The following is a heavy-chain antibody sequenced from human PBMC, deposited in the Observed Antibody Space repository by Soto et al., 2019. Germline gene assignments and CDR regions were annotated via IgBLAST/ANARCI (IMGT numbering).Heavy chain of an antibody. V-gene: IGHV5-51*01. D-gene: IGHD6-19*01. CDR3: ARSRRGAYSSGWYSLSGYYNYGIDV. J-gene: IGHJ6*02. CDR2: IYPGDSDT. CDR1: GYSFTSYW. Sequence: GESLKISCKGSGYSFTSYWIGWVRQMPGKGLEWMGIIYPGDSDTKYSPSFQGRVTLSADTSISTAYLQWTSLKASDTAMYYCARSRRGAYSSGWYSLSGYYNYGIDVWGQGTKVTVSS.